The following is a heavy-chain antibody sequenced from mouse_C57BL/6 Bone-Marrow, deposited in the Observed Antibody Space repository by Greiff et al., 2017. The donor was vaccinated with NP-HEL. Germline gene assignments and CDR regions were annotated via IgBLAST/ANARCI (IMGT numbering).Heavy chain of an antibody. CDR3: ARGAY. V-gene: IGHV1-80*01. CDR1: GYEFSNYW. CDR2: IYPGDGDT. Sequence: VQLQQSGAELVKPGASVKISCKASGYEFSNYWMNWVKQRPGKGLEWIGQIYPGDGDTNYNGKFQDKATLTADKSSSTAYMQLSRLTSEDSAVYFCARGAYWGQGTRVTVTA. J-gene: IGHJ3*01.